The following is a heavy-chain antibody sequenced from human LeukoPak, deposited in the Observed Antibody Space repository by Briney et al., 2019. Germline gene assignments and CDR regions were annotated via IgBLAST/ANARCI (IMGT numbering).Heavy chain of an antibody. J-gene: IGHJ4*02. Sequence: GSLRLSCAASGFTFSSYAMSWVRQAPGKGLEWIGSIYYSGSTYYNPSLKSRVTISVDTSKNQFSLKLSSVTAADTAVYYCARHEDGYYDSSGYYPDYWGQGTLVTVSS. D-gene: IGHD3-22*01. CDR2: IYYSGST. V-gene: IGHV4-39*01. CDR1: GFTFSSYA. CDR3: ARHEDGYYDSSGYYPDY.